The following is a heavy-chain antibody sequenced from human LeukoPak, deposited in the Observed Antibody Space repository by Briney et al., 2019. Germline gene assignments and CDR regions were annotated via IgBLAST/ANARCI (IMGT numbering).Heavy chain of an antibody. V-gene: IGHV4-38-2*02. CDR1: RYSITSAYY. Sequence: TSETLSLTCIVSRYSITSAYYWGWIRQPPGKGLEWIGSVYYSGGTYYNPSLKSRVTISRDTSRNQFSLKVNSVTVADTAVYYCARGPHPKVPDVGWGNWFDPWGQGTLVTVSS. J-gene: IGHJ5*02. CDR3: ARGPHPKVPDVGWGNWFDP. D-gene: IGHD3-16*01. CDR2: VYYSGGT.